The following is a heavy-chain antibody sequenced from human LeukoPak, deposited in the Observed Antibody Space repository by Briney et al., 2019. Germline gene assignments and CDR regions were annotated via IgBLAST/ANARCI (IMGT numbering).Heavy chain of an antibody. CDR3: AGGDGLGGFPY. CDR2: IRAYNGNT. CDR1: GYTFTSYG. D-gene: IGHD3-16*01. Sequence: ASVKVSCKASGYTFTSYGISWVRQAPGQGLEWMGWIRAYNGNTNYAQKIQGRVTMTTDTSTSTVYMELGNLRFDDTAIYYCAGGDGLGGFPYWGQGTQVTVSS. V-gene: IGHV1-18*01. J-gene: IGHJ4*02.